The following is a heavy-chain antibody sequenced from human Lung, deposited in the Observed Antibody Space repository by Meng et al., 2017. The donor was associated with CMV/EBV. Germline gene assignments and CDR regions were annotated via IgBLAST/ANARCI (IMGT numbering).Heavy chain of an antibody. Sequence: FSDYYTRWIRQAPGKGLEWVSYNSSSGSTIYYADSVKGRFTISRDNAKNSLYLQMNSLRAEDTAVYYCARDRGEYGYYDSSGYYAYWGQGTLVTVSS. V-gene: IGHV3-11*04. CDR3: ARDRGEYGYYDSSGYYAY. J-gene: IGHJ4*02. D-gene: IGHD3-22*01. CDR1: FSDYY. CDR2: NSSSGSTI.